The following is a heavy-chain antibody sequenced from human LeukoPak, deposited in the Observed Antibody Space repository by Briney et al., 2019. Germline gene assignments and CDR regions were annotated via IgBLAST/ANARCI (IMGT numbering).Heavy chain of an antibody. J-gene: IGHJ5*02. CDR3: ARRDRIAAAGFDP. CDR2: IYYSGST. V-gene: IGHV4-61*01. D-gene: IGHD6-13*01. Sequence: PSETLSLTCVVSGGSISSTSYYWSWIRQPPGKGLEWIGYIYYSGSTNYNPSLKSRVTISVDTSKNQFSLKLSSVTAADTAVYYCARRDRIAAAGFDPWGQGTLVTVSS. CDR1: GGSISSTSYY.